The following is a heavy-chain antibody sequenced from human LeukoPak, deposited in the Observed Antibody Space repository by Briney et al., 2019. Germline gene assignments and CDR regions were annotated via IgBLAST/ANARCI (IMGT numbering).Heavy chain of an antibody. CDR1: GGSISSYY. V-gene: IGHV4-4*07. Sequence: SETLSLTCTVSGGSISSYYWSWIRQPAGKGLEWIGRIYTSGSANYNPSLKSRVTMSVDTSKNQFSLKLSSVTAADTAVYYCARSKGSNYVGYFDYWGQGTLVTVSS. CDR3: ARSKGSNYVGYFDY. J-gene: IGHJ4*02. CDR2: IYTSGSA. D-gene: IGHD4-11*01.